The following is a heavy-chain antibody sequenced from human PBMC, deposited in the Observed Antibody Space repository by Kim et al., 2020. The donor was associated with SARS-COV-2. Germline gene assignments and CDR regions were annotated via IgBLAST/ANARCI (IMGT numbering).Heavy chain of an antibody. CDR1: GGSIRTFS. CDR3: SRARGATSPFDD. V-gene: IGHV4-59*13. J-gene: IGHJ4*02. D-gene: IGHD1-1*01. Sequence: SETLSLTCTVSGGSIRTFSWSWIRQAPGKGLEWIGYISYSGSNKYNPALKNRVAISVEKTKNQSSLELTSVTAADTAVEHYSRARGATSPFDDWGRGTLV. CDR2: ISYSGSN.